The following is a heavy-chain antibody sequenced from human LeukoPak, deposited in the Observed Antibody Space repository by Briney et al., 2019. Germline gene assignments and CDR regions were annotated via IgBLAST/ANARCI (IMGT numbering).Heavy chain of an antibody. CDR1: GFIFSRTT. Sequence: GGSLRLSCAASGFIFSRTTMNWVRQAPGKGLEWVSSISSTSTYRYYADSVKGRFIISRDNAQRSSYLRMHSLRGEDTAVYYCKRDWDDDYDSSGSSTPRGNYWGQGTLVTVSS. V-gene: IGHV3-21*03. J-gene: IGHJ4*02. CDR3: KRDWDDDYDSSGSSTPRGNY. CDR2: ISSTSTYR. D-gene: IGHD3-22*01.